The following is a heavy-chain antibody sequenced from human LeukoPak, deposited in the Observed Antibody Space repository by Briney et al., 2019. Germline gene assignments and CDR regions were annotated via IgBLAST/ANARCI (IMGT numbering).Heavy chain of an antibody. CDR1: GGTFSSYA. J-gene: IGHJ4*02. V-gene: IGHV1-69*13. CDR3: ARSVVAAPIDYFDY. Sequence: GASVKVSCKASGGTFSSYAISWVRQAPGQGLEWMGGIIPIFGTANYAQKFQGRVTITADESTSTAYMELSSLRPEDTAVYYCARSVVAAPIDYFDYWGQGTLVTVSS. CDR2: IIPIFGTA. D-gene: IGHD2-21*01.